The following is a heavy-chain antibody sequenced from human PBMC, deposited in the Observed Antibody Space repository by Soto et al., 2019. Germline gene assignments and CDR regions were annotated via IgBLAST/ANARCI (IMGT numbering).Heavy chain of an antibody. CDR2: INPNTGGT. D-gene: IGHD4-17*01. CDR3: ARDCGVTTVLTNWFDP. J-gene: IGHJ5*02. CDR1: GYTFTGHY. Sequence: ASVKVSCKASGYTFTGHYIQWVRQAPGQEVEWMGWINPNTGGTYYAQKFEGRITMTRDTSISTAYMELSILRSEDTAVYYCARDCGVTTVLTNWFDPWGQGTLVTVSS. V-gene: IGHV1-2*02.